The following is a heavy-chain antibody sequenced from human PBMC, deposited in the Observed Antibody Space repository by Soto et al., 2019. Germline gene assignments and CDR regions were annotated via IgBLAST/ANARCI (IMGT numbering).Heavy chain of an antibody. CDR1: GGSISSIDYF. J-gene: IGHJ5*02. D-gene: IGHD2-2*01. CDR3: ARVMAAMQNWLDP. Sequence: SETLSLTCSVSGGSISSIDYFWSWIRQPPGKGLEWIGFIYHTGTTYYNPSLRSRVTISIDTSKSQFSMKLNSVTAADTAVYYCARVMAAMQNWLDPWGQGTPVTVYS. CDR2: IYHTGTT. V-gene: IGHV4-30-4*01.